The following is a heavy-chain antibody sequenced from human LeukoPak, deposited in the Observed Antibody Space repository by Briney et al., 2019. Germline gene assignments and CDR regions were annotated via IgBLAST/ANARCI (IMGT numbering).Heavy chain of an antibody. Sequence: PSQTLSLTCTVSGGSISSGDYYWSWIRQPPGKGLEWIGYIYYSGGTYYNPSLKSRVTISVDTSKNQFSLKLSSVTAAGTAVYYCARGAIFGVVIPWFGPWGQGTLVTVSS. CDR2: IYYSGGT. CDR1: GGSISSGDYY. V-gene: IGHV4-30-4*01. D-gene: IGHD3-3*01. J-gene: IGHJ5*02. CDR3: ARGAIFGVVIPWFGP.